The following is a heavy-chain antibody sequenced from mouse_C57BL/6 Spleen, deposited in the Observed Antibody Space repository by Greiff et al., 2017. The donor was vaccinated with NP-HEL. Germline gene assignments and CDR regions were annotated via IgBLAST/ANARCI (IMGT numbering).Heavy chain of an antibody. CDR1: GFSLTSYG. D-gene: IGHD4-1*01. V-gene: IGHV2-6*01. CDR2: IWGVGST. Sequence: VKLMESGPGLVAPSQSLSITCTVSGFSLTSYGVDWVRQSPGKGLEWLGVIWGVGSTNYNSALKSRLSISKDNAKSQVFLKMNSLQTDDTAMYYCASGANSAWFAYWGQGTLVTVSA. CDR3: ASGANSAWFAY. J-gene: IGHJ3*01.